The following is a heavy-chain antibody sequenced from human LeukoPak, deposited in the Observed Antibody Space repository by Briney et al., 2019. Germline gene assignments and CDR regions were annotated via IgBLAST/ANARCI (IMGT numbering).Heavy chain of an antibody. J-gene: IGHJ4*02. Sequence: ASVKVSCKASGGTFSSYAISWVRQAPGQGLEWMGWISAYNGNTNYAQKLQGRVTMTTDTSTSTAYMELGSLRSDDTAVYYCARAARGQYWETFDYWGQGTLVTVSS. D-gene: IGHD1-26*01. CDR3: ARAARGQYWETFDY. V-gene: IGHV1-18*01. CDR1: GGTFSSYA. CDR2: ISAYNGNT.